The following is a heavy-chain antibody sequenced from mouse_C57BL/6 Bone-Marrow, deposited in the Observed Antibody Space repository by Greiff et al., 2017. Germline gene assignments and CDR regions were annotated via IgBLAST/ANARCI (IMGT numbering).Heavy chain of an antibody. Sequence: EVNVVESGGGLVKPGGSLKLSCAASGFTFSDSGMHWVRQAPEKGLEWVAYISSGSSTIYYADTVKGRVTISRDNAKNTLFLQMTSLRSEDTAMXDCARIHYYGSRFDYWGQGTTLTVSS. V-gene: IGHV5-17*01. CDR1: GFTFSDSG. D-gene: IGHD1-1*01. CDR2: ISSGSSTI. CDR3: ARIHYYGSRFDY. J-gene: IGHJ2*01.